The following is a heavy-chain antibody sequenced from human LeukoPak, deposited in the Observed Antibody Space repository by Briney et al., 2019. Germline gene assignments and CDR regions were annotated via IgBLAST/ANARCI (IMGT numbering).Heavy chain of an antibody. CDR1: GFTFSSYA. CDR2: ISYDGSNK. D-gene: IGHD6-6*01. CDR3: ARVKQLVLGSYYYGMDV. Sequence: PGRSLRLSCAASGFTFSSYAMHWVRQAPGKGLEWVAVISYDGSNKYYADSVKGRFTISRDNSKNTLYLQMNSLRAEDTAVYYCARVKQLVLGSYYYGMDVWGQGTTVTVSS. V-gene: IGHV3-30-3*01. J-gene: IGHJ6*02.